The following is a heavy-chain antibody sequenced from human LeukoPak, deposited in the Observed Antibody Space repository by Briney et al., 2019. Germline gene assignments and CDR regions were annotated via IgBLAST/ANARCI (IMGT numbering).Heavy chain of an antibody. CDR3: AGLVGRYSSGLYYYYFDY. CDR2: MYLSGTT. J-gene: IGHJ4*02. Sequence: KASETLSLTCTVSGDSINSLDLWSWVRQPPGQGLEWIGEMYLSGTTHSNPSVKSRVTISIDKSKNQFFLNLSSVTAADTAVYYCAGLVGRYSSGLYYYYFDYWGQGTLVTVSS. D-gene: IGHD3-22*01. CDR1: GDSINSLDL. V-gene: IGHV4-4*02.